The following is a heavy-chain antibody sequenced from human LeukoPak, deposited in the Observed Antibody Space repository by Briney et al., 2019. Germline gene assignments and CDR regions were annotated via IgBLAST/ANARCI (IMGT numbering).Heavy chain of an antibody. D-gene: IGHD3-22*01. V-gene: IGHV4-61*02. CDR3: ARDKRYYDSSGYLGVSGYFDY. CDR2: IYNSRST. CDR1: GGSISSGSYY. Sequence: SETLSLTCTVSGGSISSGSYYWSSIRQPAGKGLDWIGRIYNSRSTNYNPSLKSRVTISVDTSKNQFSLKLSSVTAADTAVYYCARDKRYYDSSGYLGVSGYFDYWGQGTLVTVSS. J-gene: IGHJ4*02.